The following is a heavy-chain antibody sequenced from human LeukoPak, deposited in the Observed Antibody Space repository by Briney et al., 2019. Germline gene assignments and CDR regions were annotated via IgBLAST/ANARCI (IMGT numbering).Heavy chain of an antibody. CDR1: GASISSSNYH. V-gene: IGHV4-39*07. J-gene: IGHJ4*02. CDR2: IYFSGTT. D-gene: IGHD6-19*01. CDR3: ARLKTGSSGWPFDY. Sequence: SETLSLTCTVSGASISSSNYHWGWIRQPPGKGLEWMGNIYFSGTTHYNPSLKSRVTISVDTSKNQFSLKLSSVTAADTAVYYCARLKTGSSGWPFDYWGQGTLVTVSS.